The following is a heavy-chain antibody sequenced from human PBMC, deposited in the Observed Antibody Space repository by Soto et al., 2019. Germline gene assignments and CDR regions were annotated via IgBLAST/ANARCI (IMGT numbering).Heavy chain of an antibody. CDR2: ISYDGRNK. CDR3: AKEGYSYGYDLCMFDY. CDR1: GFTFSSYG. D-gene: IGHD5-18*01. V-gene: IGHV3-30*18. Sequence: QVQLVESGGGVVQPGRSLRLSCAASGFTFSSYGMHWVRQAPGKGLEWVAVISYDGRNKYYADSVKGRFTISRDNSKNTLYLQMNSLRAEDTAVYYCAKEGYSYGYDLCMFDYWGQGTLVTVSS. J-gene: IGHJ4*02.